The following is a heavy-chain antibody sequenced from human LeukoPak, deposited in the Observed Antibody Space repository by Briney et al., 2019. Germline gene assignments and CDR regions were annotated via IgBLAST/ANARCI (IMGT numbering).Heavy chain of an antibody. D-gene: IGHD3-22*01. J-gene: IGHJ4*02. Sequence: SVTVSCKASGFSFTSSAVQWVRQARGQRLEWIGWIVVGSGNTNYAQKFQERVTITRDMSTSTAYMELSSLRSEDTAVYYCAAVPYYDSSGARFDYWGQGTLVTVSS. CDR1: GFSFTSSA. CDR3: AAVPYYDSSGARFDY. CDR2: IVVGSGNT. V-gene: IGHV1-58*01.